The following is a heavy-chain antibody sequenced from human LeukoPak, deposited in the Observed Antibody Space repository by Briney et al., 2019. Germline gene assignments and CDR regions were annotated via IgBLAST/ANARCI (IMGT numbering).Heavy chain of an antibody. CDR1: GGSVGSGTYY. D-gene: IGHD2-2*02. CDR3: AGRYCSSTSCYNRGLWFDP. Sequence: SETLSLTCTVSGGSVGSGTYYWSWIRQPPGKGLEWIGYIYHSGSTYYNPSLKSRVTISVDRSKNQFSLKLSSVTAADTAVYYCAGRYCSSTSCYNRGLWFDPWGQGTLVTVSS. J-gene: IGHJ5*02. V-gene: IGHV4-30-2*01. CDR2: IYHSGST.